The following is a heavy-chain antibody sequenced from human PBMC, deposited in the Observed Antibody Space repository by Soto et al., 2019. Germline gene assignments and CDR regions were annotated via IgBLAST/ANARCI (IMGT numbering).Heavy chain of an antibody. CDR3: ARVGYYDSSGYSNGNVGWFEP. CDR1: GYTFTSYG. V-gene: IGHV1-18*01. J-gene: IGHJ5*02. CDR2: ISAYNGNT. Sequence: ASVKVSCKASGYTFTSYGISWVRQAPGQGLEWMGWISAYNGNTNYAQKLQGRVTMTTDTSTSTAYMELRSLRSDDTAVYYCARVGYYDSSGYSNGNVGWFEPRGQGTLVTVSS. D-gene: IGHD3-22*01.